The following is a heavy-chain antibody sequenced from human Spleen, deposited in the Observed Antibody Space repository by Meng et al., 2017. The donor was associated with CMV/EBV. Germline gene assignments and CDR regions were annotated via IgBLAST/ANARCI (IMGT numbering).Heavy chain of an antibody. CDR1: GFTFHDCA. CDR2: ISWDGGST. J-gene: IGHJ3*02. Sequence: LSLTCAASGFTFHDCAMHWVRQAPGKGLEWVSLISWDGGSTYYADSVKGRFTISRDNSKNSLYLQMNSLRPEDTAFYYCAKDFDIWGQGTMVTVSS. V-gene: IGHV3-43D*03. CDR3: AKDFDI.